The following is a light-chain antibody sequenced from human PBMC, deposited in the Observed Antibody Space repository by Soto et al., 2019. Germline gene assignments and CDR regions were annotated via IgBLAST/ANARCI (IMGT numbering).Light chain of an antibody. J-gene: IGKJ3*01. V-gene: IGKV3-20*01. CDR1: QSVSSSY. CDR3: QQYGSSPLMVT. CDR2: GAS. Sequence: EIVLTQSPGTLSLSPGERATLSCRASQSVSSSYLAWYQQKPGQAPRLLSYGASSRATGIPDRFSGSGSGTDFTLTISRLEPEDFALYFCQQYGSSPLMVTFGPGTKVDIK.